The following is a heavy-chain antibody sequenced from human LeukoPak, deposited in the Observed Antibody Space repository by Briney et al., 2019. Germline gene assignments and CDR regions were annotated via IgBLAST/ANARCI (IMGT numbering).Heavy chain of an antibody. V-gene: IGHV3-74*01. Sequence: PGGSLRLSCAASGFTFSRYWMHWVRQAPGKGLVWVSRINSDGSDTSYADSVKGRLTISRDNAENTLYLQMNSLRAEDTAVYYCAGSIAHNWFDPWGQGTLVTVSS. J-gene: IGHJ5*02. D-gene: IGHD6-6*01. CDR2: INSDGSDT. CDR3: AGSIAHNWFDP. CDR1: GFTFSRYW.